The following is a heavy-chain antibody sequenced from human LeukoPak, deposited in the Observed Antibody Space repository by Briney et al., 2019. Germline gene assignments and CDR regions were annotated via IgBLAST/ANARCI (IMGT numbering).Heavy chain of an antibody. V-gene: IGHV3-53*05. Sequence: GGSLRLSCAASGFTVSSNYMSWVRQAPGKGLEWVSVIYSGGSTYYADSVKGRFTISRDNSKNTLYLQMNSLRAEDTAVYYCARDLSEAAAGTPGYWGQGTPVTVSS. J-gene: IGHJ4*02. CDR1: GFTVSSNY. CDR3: ARDLSEAAAGTPGY. D-gene: IGHD6-13*01. CDR2: IYSGGST.